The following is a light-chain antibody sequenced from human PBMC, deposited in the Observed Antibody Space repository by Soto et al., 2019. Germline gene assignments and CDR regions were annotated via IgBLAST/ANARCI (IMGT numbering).Light chain of an antibody. J-gene: IGKJ3*01. CDR1: QSVSTN. CDR3: QQNNNWPSFT. V-gene: IGKV3-11*01. Sequence: EIVLTQSPATLSLSPGERATLSCRASQSVSTNLAWYQQKPGQAPRLLIYDASNRATDIPARFSGSGSGTDFTLTTSSLEPADFAVYYCQQNNNWPSFTFGPGTKVDI. CDR2: DAS.